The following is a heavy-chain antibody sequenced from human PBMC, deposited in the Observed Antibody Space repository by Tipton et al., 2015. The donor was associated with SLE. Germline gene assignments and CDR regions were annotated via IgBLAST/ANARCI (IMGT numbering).Heavy chain of an antibody. J-gene: IGHJ3*02. V-gene: IGHV4-61*01. Sequence: TLSLTCTVSGGSVSSNPHYWSWIRQPPGKGLEWIGDIHYTVSTNYNPSLNSRATISVDTSKHQVSLKLSSVTAADTAVYYCARGVHILTGYSSWDAFDIWGQGTMVSVSS. CDR2: IHYTVST. D-gene: IGHD3-9*01. CDR1: GGSVSSNPHY. CDR3: ARGVHILTGYSSWDAFDI.